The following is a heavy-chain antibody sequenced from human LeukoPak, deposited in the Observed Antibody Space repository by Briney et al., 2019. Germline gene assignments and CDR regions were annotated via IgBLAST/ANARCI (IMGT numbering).Heavy chain of an antibody. J-gene: IGHJ4*02. CDR2: INPNSGGT. D-gene: IGHD1-26*01. CDR1: GYTFTGYY. Sequence: ASVKVSCKASGYTFTGYYMHWVRQAPGQGLEWMGWINPNSGGTNYAKKFQGRVTMTRDTSISTAYMELSRLRSDDAAVYYCARIEYSGSYKFDYWGQGTLVTVSS. V-gene: IGHV1-2*02. CDR3: ARIEYSGSYKFDY.